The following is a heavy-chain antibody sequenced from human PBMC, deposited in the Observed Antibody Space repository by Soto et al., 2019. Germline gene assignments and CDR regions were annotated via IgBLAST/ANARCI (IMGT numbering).Heavy chain of an antibody. J-gene: IGHJ4*02. CDR3: ARDESAGSSTSD. CDR2: IDSSGRYI. Sequence: GSLRLSCVASGPIFSSYGMNWLRQAPGKGLEWVSSIDSSGRYIYYADSLQGRFTISRDNAKNSMYLQMNSLRVEDTARYFCARDESAGSSTSDWGQGTLVTVSS. D-gene: IGHD2-2*01. CDR1: GPIFSSYG. V-gene: IGHV3-21*01.